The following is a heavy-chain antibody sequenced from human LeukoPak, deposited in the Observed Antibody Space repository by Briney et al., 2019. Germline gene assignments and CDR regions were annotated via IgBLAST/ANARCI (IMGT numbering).Heavy chain of an antibody. CDR3: ARDPFFSIVGATYYFDY. CDR2: INPNSGGT. Sequence: VASVKVSCKASGYTFTSYDINWVRQAPGQGLEWMGWINPNSGGTNYAQKFQGRVTMTRDTSISTAYMELSRLRSDDTAVYYCARDPFFSIVGATYYFDYWGQGTLVTVSS. V-gene: IGHV1-2*02. CDR1: GYTFTSYD. D-gene: IGHD1-26*01. J-gene: IGHJ4*02.